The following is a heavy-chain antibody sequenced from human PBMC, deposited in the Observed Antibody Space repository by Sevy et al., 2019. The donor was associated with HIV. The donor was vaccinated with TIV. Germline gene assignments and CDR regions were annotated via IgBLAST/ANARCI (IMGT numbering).Heavy chain of an antibody. CDR3: VASNSWEDY. J-gene: IGHJ4*02. V-gene: IGHV3-74*01. Sequence: GGSLRLSCAAPRLTLSSYWMHWVRQAPGKGLVWVSGVNSDGSSTTYRDSLKGRFTISRDNAKNTLSLQMNSLRVEDTAVYHCVASNSWEDYWGQGTLVTVSS. CDR1: RLTLSSYW. D-gene: IGHD2-2*01. CDR2: VNSDGSST.